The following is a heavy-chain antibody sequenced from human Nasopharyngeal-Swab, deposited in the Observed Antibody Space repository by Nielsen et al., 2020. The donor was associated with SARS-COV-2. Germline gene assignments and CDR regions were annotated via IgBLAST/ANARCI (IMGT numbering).Heavy chain of an antibody. D-gene: IGHD1-26*01. V-gene: IGHV3-48*03. CDR3: ARMSGAAL. CDR2: INSSDSTI. CDR1: GFTFSSYE. J-gene: IGHJ4*02. Sequence: SLKISCACSGFTFSSYEMNLVRQAPGKGLEWVAYINSSDSTIYYADSVKGRFTLSRDNAKNSLYLQMNSLRAEDTAVYYCARMSGAALWGQGTLVTVSS.